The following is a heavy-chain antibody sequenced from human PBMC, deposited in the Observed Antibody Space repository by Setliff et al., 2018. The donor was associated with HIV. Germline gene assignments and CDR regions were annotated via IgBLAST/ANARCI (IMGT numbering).Heavy chain of an antibody. CDR1: GYSFTTYW. Sequence: GESLKISCKGSGYSFTTYWITWVRQMPGKGLEWMAMIYPDDSDTRYSPSFQGQVTLSVDKSINTAYLQWSSLKASETAMYYCARDYDTSGYPLWGQGTMVTV. CDR2: IYPDDSDT. J-gene: IGHJ3*01. V-gene: IGHV5-51*01. D-gene: IGHD3-22*01. CDR3: ARDYDTSGYPL.